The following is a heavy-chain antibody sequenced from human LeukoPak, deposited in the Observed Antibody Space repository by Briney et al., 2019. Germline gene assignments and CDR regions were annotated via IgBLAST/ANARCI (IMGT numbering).Heavy chain of an antibody. CDR2: ISSSSSYI. D-gene: IGHD5-18*01. CDR3: ARGDSYAHHFDY. Sequence: GGSLRLSCAASGFTFSSYSMNWVRQAPGKGLEWVSSISSSSSYIYYADSVKGRFTISRDNAKNSLYLQMNSLRAEDTAVYYCARGDSYAHHFDYWGQGTLVTVSS. CDR1: GFTFSSYS. J-gene: IGHJ4*02. V-gene: IGHV3-21*01.